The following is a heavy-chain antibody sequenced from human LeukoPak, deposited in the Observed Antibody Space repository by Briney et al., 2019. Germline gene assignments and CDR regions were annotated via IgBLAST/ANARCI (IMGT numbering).Heavy chain of an antibody. Sequence: GGSLRLSCEFSGIIFSTYAMNWVRQAPGKGLEWISYISGSSSGSTSVTQYADSVKGRFTISRDNAKNSLHLQMDSLSAEDTAVYYCARDFWSGYYTEDWGQGALVIVSS. V-gene: IGHV3-48*04. CDR3: ARDFWSGYYTED. J-gene: IGHJ4*02. CDR2: ISGSSSGSTSVT. D-gene: IGHD3-3*01. CDR1: GIIFSTYA.